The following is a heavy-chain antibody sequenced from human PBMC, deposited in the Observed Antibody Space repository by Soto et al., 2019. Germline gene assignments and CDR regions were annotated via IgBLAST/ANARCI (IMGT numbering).Heavy chain of an antibody. CDR3: AHSGWLGGLVECAF. CDR2: IYWDDDK. V-gene: IGHV2-5*02. Sequence: QVTLKESGPTLLRPTQTLTLTCTFSGFSLNTSGVGVGWIRQPPGRALEWLALIYWDDDKRYSPSLKNRLTITKDTAKNPVVLTMANMDPVDTATYYCAHSGWLGGLVECAFWGQGALVTVST. D-gene: IGHD3-10*01. J-gene: IGHJ4*02. CDR1: GFSLNTSGVG.